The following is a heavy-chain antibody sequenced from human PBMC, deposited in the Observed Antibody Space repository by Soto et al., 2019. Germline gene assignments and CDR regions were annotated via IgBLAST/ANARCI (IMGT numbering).Heavy chain of an antibody. D-gene: IGHD6-13*01. Sequence: QVQLVQSGAEVKKPGSSVKVSCKASGGTFSSYAISWVRQAPGQGLEWMGGIIPIFGTANYAQKFQGRVTITADESTSTAYMELSSLRSEDTAVYYCARDRWAAAGTFDYYYYGMDVWGQGTMVTVSS. V-gene: IGHV1-69*01. CDR1: GGTFSSYA. J-gene: IGHJ6*02. CDR3: ARDRWAAAGTFDYYYYGMDV. CDR2: IIPIFGTA.